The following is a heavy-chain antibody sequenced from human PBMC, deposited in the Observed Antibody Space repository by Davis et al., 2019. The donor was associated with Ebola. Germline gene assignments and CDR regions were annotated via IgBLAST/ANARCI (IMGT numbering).Heavy chain of an antibody. D-gene: IGHD5-12*01. CDR2: INHSGST. J-gene: IGHJ5*02. V-gene: IGHV4-34*01. Sequence: MPSETLSLTCAVYGGSFNGYYWNWIRQPPGKGMEWIGEINHSGSTNYNPSLKSRVTISADTYKNQYSLKLTSVTAADTALYYCARGRGYSWFDPWGQGTLVTVSS. CDR1: GGSFNGYY. CDR3: ARGRGYSWFDP.